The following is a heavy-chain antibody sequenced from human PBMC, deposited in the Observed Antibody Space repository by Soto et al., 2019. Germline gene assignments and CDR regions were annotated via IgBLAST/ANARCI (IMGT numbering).Heavy chain of an antibody. J-gene: IGHJ4*02. CDR2: IVPMLGIT. CDR3: ATEKYGAGRVGVFY. V-gene: IGHV1-69*08. CDR1: GGTSTIYT. D-gene: IGHD4-17*01. Sequence: QVPLVQSGAEVKKPGSSVKVSCEASGGTSTIYTITWVRQAPGQGLAWMGRIVPMLGITNYARNFQGRVTFTADTSTGTAYMELRSLRFEDTAMYYCATEKYGAGRVGVFYWGQGPQVTVSS.